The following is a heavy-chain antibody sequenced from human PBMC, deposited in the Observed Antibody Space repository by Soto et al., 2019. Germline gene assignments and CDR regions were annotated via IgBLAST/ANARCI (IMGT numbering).Heavy chain of an antibody. V-gene: IGHV3-7*01. Sequence: EVQLVQSGGGLVQPGGSLRLSCAASGFTFSSYWMTWVRQAPGKGPERVANIKQDGSGKYYVDSVKGRFTISRDNAKNSLYLQMNSLRAEDTAVYYCARGWYSSSWQGDLYFDLWGRGTLVTVSS. CDR1: GFTFSSYW. J-gene: IGHJ2*01. D-gene: IGHD6-13*01. CDR2: IKQDGSGK. CDR3: ARGWYSSSWQGDLYFDL.